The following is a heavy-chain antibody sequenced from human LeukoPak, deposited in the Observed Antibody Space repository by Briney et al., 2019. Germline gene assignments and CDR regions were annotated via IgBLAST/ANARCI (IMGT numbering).Heavy chain of an antibody. V-gene: IGHV4-34*01. CDR2: INHSGST. Sequence: PSETLSLTCAVYGGSFSGYYWSWLRQPPGKGLEWLGEINHSGSTNYNPSLKSRVTISVDTSKNQFSLKLSSVTAADTAVYYCARVVYCSSTSCSYYGMDVWGKGTTVTVSS. CDR3: ARVVYCSSTSCSYYGMDV. J-gene: IGHJ6*04. D-gene: IGHD2-2*01. CDR1: GGSFSGYY.